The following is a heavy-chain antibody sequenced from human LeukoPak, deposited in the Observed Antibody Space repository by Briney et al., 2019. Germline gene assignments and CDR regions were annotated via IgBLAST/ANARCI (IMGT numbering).Heavy chain of an antibody. J-gene: IGHJ4*02. V-gene: IGHV6-1*01. CDR3: ARGTGSFDY. Sequence: SQILSLTCAISGDSVSSNSAAWNWFRQSPSRCLEWLGRTYYRSNYYNDYAVSVKSRITINPDTSKNQFSLRLNSVTPEDTAVYYCARGTGSFDYWGQGTLVTVSS. CDR2: TYYRSNYYN. CDR1: GDSVSSNSAA.